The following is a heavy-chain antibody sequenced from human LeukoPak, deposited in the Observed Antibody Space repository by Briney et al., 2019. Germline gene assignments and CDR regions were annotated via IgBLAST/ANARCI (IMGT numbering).Heavy chain of an antibody. CDR2: MNRNSGNT. V-gene: IGHV1-8*02. CDR1: GYTFTSYG. Sequence: GASVKVSCKASGYTFTSYGISWVRQAPGQGLEWMGWMNRNSGNTGYAQKFQSRVTMTRNTSISTAYMELSSLRSEDTAVYYCARGFGATADYWGQGTLVTVSS. D-gene: IGHD3-10*01. J-gene: IGHJ4*02. CDR3: ARGFGATADY.